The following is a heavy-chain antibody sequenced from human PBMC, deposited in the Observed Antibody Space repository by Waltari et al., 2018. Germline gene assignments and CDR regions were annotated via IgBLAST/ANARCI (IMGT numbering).Heavy chain of an antibody. Sequence: EVHLAESGGGVVQPGGSLRLPCAGSGFRFGDYWMHWVRQAPGKGLEWVSRINVDGGYISYGDSVKGRFTISRDNAKNTVFLQLNSLRAEDTAVYYCARKAGSGYPYGPFYYDNWGQGTLVTVSS. CDR3: ARKAGSGYPYGPFYYDN. CDR2: INVDGGYI. CDR1: GFRFGDYW. J-gene: IGHJ4*02. V-gene: IGHV3-74*01. D-gene: IGHD5-18*01.